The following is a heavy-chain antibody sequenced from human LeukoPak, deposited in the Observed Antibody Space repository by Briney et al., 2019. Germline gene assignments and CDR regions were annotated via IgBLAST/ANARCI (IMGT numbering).Heavy chain of an antibody. D-gene: IGHD3-22*01. V-gene: IGHV5-51*01. CDR3: ARGYYDSSGYYDHFDY. CDR1: GYSFTSYW. CDR2: IYPGDSDT. Sequence: GESLKISCKGSGYSFTSYWIGWVRQMPGKGLEWMGIIYPGDSDTRYSPSFQGQATISADKSISTAYLQWSSLKASDTAMYYCARGYYDSSGYYDHFDYWGQGTLVTVSS. J-gene: IGHJ4*02.